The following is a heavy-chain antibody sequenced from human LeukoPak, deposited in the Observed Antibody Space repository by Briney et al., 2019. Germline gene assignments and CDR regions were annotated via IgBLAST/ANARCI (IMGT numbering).Heavy chain of an antibody. CDR2: IIPIFGTA. Sequence: SVKVSCKASGGTFSSYAISWVRQAPGQGLEWMGGIIPIFGTANYAQKFQGRVTITTDESTSTAYMELSSLRSEDTAVYYCASVGGGSGSSPFRFDYWGQGTLVTVSS. CDR3: ASVGGGSGSSPFRFDY. CDR1: GGTFSSYA. V-gene: IGHV1-69*05. D-gene: IGHD6-25*01. J-gene: IGHJ4*02.